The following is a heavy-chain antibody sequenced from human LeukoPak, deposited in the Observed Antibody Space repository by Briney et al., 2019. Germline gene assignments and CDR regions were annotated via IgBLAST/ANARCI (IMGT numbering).Heavy chain of an antibody. CDR2: ISATGVNT. D-gene: IGHD5-18*01. CDR1: GFGSKNYA. CDR3: ARQPAGYSYGAGAFDI. J-gene: IGHJ3*02. Sequence: SGGSLRLSCTTSGFGSKNYAMSWVRLAPGKGLEWVSIISATGVNTYYADSVKGRFTISRDNSKNTLYLQMNSQRAEDTAVYYCARQPAGYSYGAGAFDIWGQGTMVTVSS. V-gene: IGHV3-23*01.